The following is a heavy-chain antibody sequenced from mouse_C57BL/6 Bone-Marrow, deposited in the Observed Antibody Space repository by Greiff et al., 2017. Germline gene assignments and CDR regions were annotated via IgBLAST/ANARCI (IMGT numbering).Heavy chain of an antibody. CDR2: IYPGDGDT. Sequence: QVQLQQSGAELVKPGASVKISCKASGYAFSSYWMNWVKQRPGKGLEWIGQIYPGDGDTNYNGKVKGKATLTADKSSSTAYMQLSSLTSEDSAVYFCARSRIYYGNYDAMDYWGQGTSVTVSS. CDR1: GYAFSSYW. CDR3: ARSRIYYGNYDAMDY. D-gene: IGHD2-1*01. J-gene: IGHJ4*01. V-gene: IGHV1-80*01.